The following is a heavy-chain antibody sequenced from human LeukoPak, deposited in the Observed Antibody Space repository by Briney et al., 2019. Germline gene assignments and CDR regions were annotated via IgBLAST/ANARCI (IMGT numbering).Heavy chain of an antibody. CDR1: GFTFDDYA. CDR2: ISWNSGSI. D-gene: IGHD1-26*01. CDR3: AKAHSGSYMYYFDY. Sequence: GGSLRLSCAASGFTFDDYAMHWVRQAPGKGLEWVSGISWNSGSIGYADSVKGRFTISRDNAKNSLYLQMNSLRAEDTALYYCAKAHSGSYMYYFDYWGQGTLVTVSS. V-gene: IGHV3-9*01. J-gene: IGHJ4*02.